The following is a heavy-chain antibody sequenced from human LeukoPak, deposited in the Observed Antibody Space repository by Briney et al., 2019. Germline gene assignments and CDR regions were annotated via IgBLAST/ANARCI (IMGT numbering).Heavy chain of an antibody. D-gene: IGHD3-22*01. Sequence: GGSLRLSCAASGFTVSSNYMSWVRQAPGKGLEWVSVIYSGGSTYYADSVKGRFTISRDNSKNTLYLQMNSLRAEDTAVYYCARATRRNYYYDSSGYLFGYWGQGTLVTVSS. CDR3: ARATRRNYYYDSSGYLFGY. CDR2: IYSGGST. CDR1: GFTVSSNY. J-gene: IGHJ4*02. V-gene: IGHV3-66*01.